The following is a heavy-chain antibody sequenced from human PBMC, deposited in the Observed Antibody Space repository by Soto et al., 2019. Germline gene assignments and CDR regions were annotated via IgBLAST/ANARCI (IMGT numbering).Heavy chain of an antibody. CDR2: VIPVFGTA. CDR1: GGSFSNFA. D-gene: IGHD1-20*01. Sequence: QVQLVQSGAEVKKPGSSVKVSCKASGGSFSNFAFNWVRQAPGQGLEWMGGVIPVFGTANYSQKFQGRVTLTADESTSTTYMELSSLRSEDTAVFYCATSITKRASTAVDYWGPGTLVTVSS. V-gene: IGHV1-69*01. CDR3: ATSITKRASTAVDY. J-gene: IGHJ4*02.